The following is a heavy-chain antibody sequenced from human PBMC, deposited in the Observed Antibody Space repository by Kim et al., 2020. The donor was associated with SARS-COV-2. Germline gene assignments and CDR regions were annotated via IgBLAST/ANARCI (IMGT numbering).Heavy chain of an antibody. CDR1: GYTFTGYY. J-gene: IGHJ6*02. D-gene: IGHD3-3*01. CDR2: INPNSGGT. V-gene: IGHV1-2*06. Sequence: ASVKVSCKASGYTFTGYYMHWVRQAPGQGLEWMGRINPNSGGTNYAQKFQGRVTMTRDTSISTAYMELSRLRSDDTAVYYCARDSSIFGVVITPLSYYYGMDVWGQGTTVIVSS. CDR3: ARDSSIFGVVITPLSYYYGMDV.